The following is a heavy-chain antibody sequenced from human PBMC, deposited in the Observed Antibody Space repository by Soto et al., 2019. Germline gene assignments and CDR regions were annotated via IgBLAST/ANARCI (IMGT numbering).Heavy chain of an antibody. D-gene: IGHD3-10*01. J-gene: IGHJ6*02. CDR1: GFTFSSYW. Sequence: PGGSLRLSYAASGFTFSSYWMHWVRQAPGKGLVWVSRINSDGSSTSYADSVKGRFTISRDNAKNTLYLQMNSLRAEDTAVYYCAREGGVTMVRGVYYYYGMDVWGQGTTVTVSS. CDR2: INSDGSST. CDR3: AREGGVTMVRGVYYYYGMDV. V-gene: IGHV3-74*01.